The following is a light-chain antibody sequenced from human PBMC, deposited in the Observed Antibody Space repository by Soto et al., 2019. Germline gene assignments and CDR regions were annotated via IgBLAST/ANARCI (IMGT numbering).Light chain of an antibody. J-gene: IGKJ4*01. V-gene: IGKV3-15*01. CDR1: QSLSIN. Sequence: EIVMTQSPATLSVSPGEGATLSCRASQSLSINLAWYQQKPGQAPRLLIYGSYNRVPGIPVRFSASGSGTEFTLTISSLQSEDVAVYYCQQYNSWPLTFGGGTKVQI. CDR2: GSY. CDR3: QQYNSWPLT.